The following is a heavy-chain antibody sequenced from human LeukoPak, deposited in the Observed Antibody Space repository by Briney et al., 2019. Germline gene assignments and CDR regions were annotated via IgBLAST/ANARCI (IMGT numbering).Heavy chain of an antibody. Sequence: GRSLRLSCAASGFNFSSYAMHWVRQAPGKGLEWVAVVSYDGSNKYYADSVKGRFTISRDNSKNTLYLQMNSLRAEHTAVYHCVRNRLEIVVVPAVNAGTRLGWFDPWGQGTLVTVYS. CDR1: GFNFSSYA. V-gene: IGHV3-30*01. J-gene: IGHJ5*02. D-gene: IGHD2-2*03. CDR3: VRNRLEIVVVPAVNAGTRLGWFDP. CDR2: VSYDGSNK.